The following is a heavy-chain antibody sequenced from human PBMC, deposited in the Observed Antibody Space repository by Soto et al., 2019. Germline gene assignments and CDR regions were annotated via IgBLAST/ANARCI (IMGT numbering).Heavy chain of an antibody. J-gene: IGHJ6*02. CDR3: ARDESVVAASGYYSGMDV. D-gene: IGHD2-15*01. CDR2: INAGNGNT. V-gene: IGHV1-3*01. CDR1: GYTFTSYA. Sequence: ASVKVSCKASGYTFTSYAMHWVRQAPGQRLEWMGWINAGNGNTKYSQKFQGRVTITRDTSASTAYMELSSLRSEDTAVYYCARDESVVAASGYYSGMDVWGQGTTVTVSS.